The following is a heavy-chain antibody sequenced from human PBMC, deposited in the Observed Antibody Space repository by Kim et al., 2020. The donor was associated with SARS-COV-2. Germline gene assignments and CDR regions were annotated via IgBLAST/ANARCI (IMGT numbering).Heavy chain of an antibody. Sequence: GGSLRLSCAATGFTFTNALMSWVRQAPGRGLEWVGRIKSNTDGGTTAYAAPVKGRFTISRDDSKNTFYLQMNSLKTEDTAMYYCTTADRSILDYWGQGTLVTVSS. CDR1: GFTFTNAL. CDR3: TTADRSILDY. D-gene: IGHD2-15*01. J-gene: IGHJ4*02. V-gene: IGHV3-15*01. CDR2: IKSNTDGGTT.